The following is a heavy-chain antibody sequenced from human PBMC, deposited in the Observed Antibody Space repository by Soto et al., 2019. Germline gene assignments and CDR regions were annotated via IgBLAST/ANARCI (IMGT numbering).Heavy chain of an antibody. V-gene: IGHV3-53*01. CDR1: GFTVSSNY. CDR2: IYSGGST. J-gene: IGHJ6*02. D-gene: IGHD3-3*01. Sequence: GGSLRLSCAASGFTVSSNYMSWVRQAPGKGLEWVSVIYSGGSTYYADSVKGRFTISRDNSKNTLYLQMNSLRAEDTAVYYCARVEDTYDFWSGPSYGMDVWGQGTTVTVSS. CDR3: ARVEDTYDFWSGPSYGMDV.